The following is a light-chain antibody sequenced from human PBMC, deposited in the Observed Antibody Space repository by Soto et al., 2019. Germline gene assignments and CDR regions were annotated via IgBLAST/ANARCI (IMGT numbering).Light chain of an antibody. V-gene: IGLV4-60*02. CDR3: ETWDSNTLV. J-gene: IGLJ3*02. Sequence: QAVVTQSSSASASLGSSVKLTCTLSSGHSSYIIAWHQQQPGKAPRYLMKLEGSGSYNKGSGVPDRFSGSSSGADRYLTISSLQFEDEADYYCETWDSNTLVFGGGTQLTVL. CDR1: SGHSSYI. CDR2: LEGSGSY.